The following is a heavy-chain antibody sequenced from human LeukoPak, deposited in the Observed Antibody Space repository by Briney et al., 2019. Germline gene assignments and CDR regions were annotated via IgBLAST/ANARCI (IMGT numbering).Heavy chain of an antibody. CDR3: AKDQLPLKIAVAGFDY. CDR2: ISYDGSNK. Sequence: GRSLRLSCAASGFTFSSYGMHWVRQAPGKGLEWVAVISYDGSNKYYADSVKGRFTISRDNSKNTLYLQMNSLRAEDTAVYYCAKDQLPLKIAVAGFDYWGQGTLVTVSS. D-gene: IGHD6-19*01. V-gene: IGHV3-30*18. J-gene: IGHJ4*02. CDR1: GFTFSSYG.